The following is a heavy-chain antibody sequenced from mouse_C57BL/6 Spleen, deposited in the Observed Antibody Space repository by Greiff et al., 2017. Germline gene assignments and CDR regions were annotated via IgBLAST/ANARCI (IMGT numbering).Heavy chain of an antibody. J-gene: IGHJ3*01. CDR3: ARESYDGYYVFAY. Sequence: QVQLQQPGAELVKPGASVKMSCKASGYTFTSYWLTWVKQRPGQGLEWLGDIYPGSGSTNYNEKFKSKATLTVDTSSSTAYMQLSSLTSEDSAVYYCARESYDGYYVFAYWGQGTLVTVSA. D-gene: IGHD2-3*01. V-gene: IGHV1-55*01. CDR2: IYPGSGST. CDR1: GYTFTSYW.